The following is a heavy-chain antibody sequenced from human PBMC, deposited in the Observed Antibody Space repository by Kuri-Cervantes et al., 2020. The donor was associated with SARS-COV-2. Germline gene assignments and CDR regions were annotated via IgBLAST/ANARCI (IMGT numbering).Heavy chain of an antibody. CDR3: VKVNNPQAAIYYFDY. CDR2: ISYDGSNK. D-gene: IGHD2-2*01. Sequence: GGSLRLSCAASGFTLSSYAMHWVRQAPGKGLEWVAVISYDGSNKYYADSVKGRFTISRDNSKNTLYLQMSSLRAEDTAVYYCVKVNNPQAAIYYFDYWGQGTLVTVSS. CDR1: GFTLSSYA. V-gene: IGHV3-30*14. J-gene: IGHJ4*02.